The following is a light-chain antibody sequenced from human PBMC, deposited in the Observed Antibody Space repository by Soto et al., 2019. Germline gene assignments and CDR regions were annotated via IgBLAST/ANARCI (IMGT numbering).Light chain of an antibody. J-gene: IGLJ1*01. V-gene: IGLV2-8*01. CDR2: EVS. CDR3: SSYAGSNKRV. Sequence: QSALTQPPSASVSPGQSVTISCTGTSSDIGGYNFVSWYQQHPGKVPKLMIYEVSKRPSGVPDRFSGSKSGNTASLTVSGLQAEDEADYYCSSYAGSNKRVFGTGTKVTVL. CDR1: SSDIGGYNF.